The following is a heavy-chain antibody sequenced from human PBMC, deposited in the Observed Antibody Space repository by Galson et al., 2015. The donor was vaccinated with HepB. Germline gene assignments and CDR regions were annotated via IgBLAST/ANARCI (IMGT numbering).Heavy chain of an antibody. V-gene: IGHV3-23*01. D-gene: IGHD3/OR15-3a*01. CDR3: AKEGATFGHF. Sequence: SLRLSCAASGFSVSNYAMTWFRQAPGKGLEWVSAISGTSGNTYYAESVRGRFTISRDNSKNTLYLRINSLRAEDTALYYCAKEGATFGHFWGQGTRVTVSS. CDR2: ISGTSGNT. CDR1: GFSVSNYA. J-gene: IGHJ4*02.